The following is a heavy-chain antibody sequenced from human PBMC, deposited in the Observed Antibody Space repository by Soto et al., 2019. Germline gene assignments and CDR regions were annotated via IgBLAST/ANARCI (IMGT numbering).Heavy chain of an antibody. CDR3: AKNQGVELVPLATVDWFDP. J-gene: IGHJ5*02. CDR2: ISGSGFKK. CDR1: GFIFENFG. Sequence: GGSLRLSCAASGFIFENFGMSWVRQAPGKGLEWISSISGSGFKKYYADSVKGRFTISRDNSKSTVYLELNNLSAEDTAVYHCAKNQGVELVPLATVDWFDPWGQGSVVTVPQ. D-gene: IGHD1-26*01. V-gene: IGHV3-23*01.